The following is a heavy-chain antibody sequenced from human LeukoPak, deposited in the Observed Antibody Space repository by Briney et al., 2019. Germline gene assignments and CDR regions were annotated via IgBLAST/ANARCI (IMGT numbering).Heavy chain of an antibody. CDR1: GGSITSFY. CDR3: ARRGRAQGPLSF. CDR2: IYYSGST. J-gene: IGHJ3*01. Sequence: SETLSLTCTVSGGSITSFYWSWIRQPPGKGLEWIGYIYYSGSTNYNPSLKSRVTISVDTSKNQFSLNLSSVTAADTAVYYCARRGRAQGPLSFWGQGTMVTVSS. D-gene: IGHD2-15*01. V-gene: IGHV4-59*01.